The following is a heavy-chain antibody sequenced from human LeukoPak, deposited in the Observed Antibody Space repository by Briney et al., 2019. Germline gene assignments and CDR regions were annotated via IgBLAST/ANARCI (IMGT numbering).Heavy chain of an antibody. CDR3: AKDVMVRGVTRYFGY. D-gene: IGHD3-10*01. Sequence: GGSLRLSCAASGFTFSSYGMHWVRQAPGKGLEWVAVISYDGSNKYYADSVKGRFTISRDNSKNTLYLQMNSLRAEDTGVYYCAKDVMVRGVTRYFGYWGQGTLVTVSS. V-gene: IGHV3-30*18. CDR2: ISYDGSNK. CDR1: GFTFSSYG. J-gene: IGHJ4*02.